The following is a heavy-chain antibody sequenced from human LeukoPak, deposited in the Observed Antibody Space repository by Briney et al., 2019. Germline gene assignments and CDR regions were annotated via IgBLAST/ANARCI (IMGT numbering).Heavy chain of an antibody. Sequence: SETLSLTCNVSGGSISSSSYYWSWIRQPPGKGLEWIGEINHSGSTNYNPSLKSRVTISVDTSKNQFSLKLSSVTAADTAVYYCARGRKAGAARYYYYYYMDVWGKGTTVTVSS. CDR1: GGSISSSSYY. CDR2: INHSGST. CDR3: ARGRKAGAARYYYYYYMDV. V-gene: IGHV4-39*07. J-gene: IGHJ6*03. D-gene: IGHD6-6*01.